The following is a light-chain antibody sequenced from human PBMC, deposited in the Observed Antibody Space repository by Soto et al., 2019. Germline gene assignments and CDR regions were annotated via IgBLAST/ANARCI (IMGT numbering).Light chain of an antibody. V-gene: IGKV1-27*01. J-gene: IGKJ4*01. CDR3: QKYNSAPLT. CDR2: AAS. CDR1: QSVSSN. Sequence: MTQSPATLSVSPWERATLSCRASQSVSSNLAWYQQKPGKVPKLLIYAASTLQSGVPSRFSGSGSGTDFTLTISSLQPEDVATYYCQKYNSAPLTFGGGTKVDIK.